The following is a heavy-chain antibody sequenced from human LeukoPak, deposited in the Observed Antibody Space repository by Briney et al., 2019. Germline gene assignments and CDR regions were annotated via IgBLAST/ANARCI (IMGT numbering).Heavy chain of an antibody. CDR3: TRRRDYGDYLNWFDP. CDR2: IKSKTDGGTT. Sequence: GGSLRLSCAASEFTFSNAWMGWVRQAPGKGLEWVGRIKSKTDGGTTDYAAPVKGRFTISRDDSKNTLYLQMNSLKTEDTAVYYCTRRRDYGDYLNWFDPWGQGTLVTVSS. CDR1: EFTFSNAW. D-gene: IGHD4-17*01. J-gene: IGHJ5*02. V-gene: IGHV3-15*01.